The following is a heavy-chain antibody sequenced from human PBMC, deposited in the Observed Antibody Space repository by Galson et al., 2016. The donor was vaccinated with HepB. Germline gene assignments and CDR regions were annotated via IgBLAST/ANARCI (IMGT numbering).Heavy chain of an antibody. J-gene: IGHJ2*01. V-gene: IGHV1-69*13. Sequence: SAKVSCKASGGNFSTYAIRWLRHATGQGPERMGGIVPIHHAIVHAHDFPGRLTITPAEAMHNLYMELSSIRADDTAVHYCARGGHDYGDYNIWYIDRWGRGTLVIVSS. CDR1: GGNFSTYA. CDR2: IVPIHHAI. CDR3: ARGGHDYGDYNIWYIDR. D-gene: IGHD4-17*01.